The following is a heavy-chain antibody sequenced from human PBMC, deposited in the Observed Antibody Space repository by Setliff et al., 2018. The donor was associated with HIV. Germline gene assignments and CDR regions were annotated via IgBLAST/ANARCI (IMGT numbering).Heavy chain of an antibody. CDR3: ARVAHSSSYHYYGMDV. J-gene: IGHJ6*02. CDR2: IIPMFGTG. Sequence: PVKVSCKASGGTFSSYGISWVRQAPGQGLEWMGAIIPMFGTGFYAQKFQGRVTITTDESRTTSYMELSSLRFEDTAVYFCARVAHSSSYHYYGMDVWGQGTTVTVSS. D-gene: IGHD6-19*01. CDR1: GGTFSSYG. V-gene: IGHV1-69*05.